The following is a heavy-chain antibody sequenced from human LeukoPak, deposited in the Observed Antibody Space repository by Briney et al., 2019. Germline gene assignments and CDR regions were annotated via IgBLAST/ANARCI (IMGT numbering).Heavy chain of an antibody. J-gene: IGHJ6*03. Sequence: SETLSLTCTVSGGSISNYYWSWIRQPPGKGLEWIGYIYYSGSTNYNPSLKSRVTISVATSKNQSSLKLRSVTAADTAVYYCARVFDSGSQAYFYYMDVWGKGTTVTISS. D-gene: IGHD3-10*01. CDR2: IYYSGST. CDR3: ARVFDSGSQAYFYYMDV. V-gene: IGHV4-59*01. CDR1: GGSISNYY.